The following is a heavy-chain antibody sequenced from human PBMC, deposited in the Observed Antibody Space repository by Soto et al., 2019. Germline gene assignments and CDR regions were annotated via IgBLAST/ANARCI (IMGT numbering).Heavy chain of an antibody. J-gene: IGHJ4*02. V-gene: IGHV1-2*02. CDR3: ARVPNGYKCY. CDR1: GYTFTGYY. CDR2: INPNSDDT. D-gene: IGHD6-25*01. Sequence: QVQLVQSGAEVKKPGASVKVSCKASGYTFTGYYIYWVRQAPGQGLEWMGWINPNSDDTNYAQKFQGRVTMTRDTSISTAYMELSRLRSDDTAVYYGARVPNGYKCYWGQGTLVTVSS.